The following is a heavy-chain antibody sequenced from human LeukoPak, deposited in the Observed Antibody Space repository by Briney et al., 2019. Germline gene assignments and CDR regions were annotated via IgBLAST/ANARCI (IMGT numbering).Heavy chain of an antibody. J-gene: IGHJ4*02. CDR2: INPNSGGT. CDR3: ARTTSGWDARLDY. Sequence: ASVKVSCKASGYTFTGYYMHWVRQAPGQGLEWMGWINPNSGGTNYAQKFQGRVTMTRDTSISTAYMELSRLRSDDTAVYYCARTTSGWDARLDYWGQGTLVIVSS. D-gene: IGHD6-19*01. V-gene: IGHV1-2*02. CDR1: GYTFTGYY.